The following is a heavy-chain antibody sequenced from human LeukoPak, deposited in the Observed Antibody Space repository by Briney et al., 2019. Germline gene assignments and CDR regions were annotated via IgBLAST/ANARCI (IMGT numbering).Heavy chain of an antibody. CDR3: AREYDILTGTSGP. D-gene: IGHD3-9*01. J-gene: IGHJ5*02. CDR1: GYTFTGYY. Sequence: ASVKVSCKASGYTFTGYYMHWVRQAPGQGLEWMGWISAYNGNTNYAQKLQGRVTMTTDTSTSTAYMELRSLRSDDTAVYYCAREYDILTGTSGPWGQGTLVTVSS. V-gene: IGHV1-18*04. CDR2: ISAYNGNT.